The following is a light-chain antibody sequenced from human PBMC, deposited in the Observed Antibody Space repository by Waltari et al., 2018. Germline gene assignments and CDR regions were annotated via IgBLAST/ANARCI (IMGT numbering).Light chain of an antibody. Sequence: EIVLTQSPGTLSLSRGERATLSCRASQSVTSNYLAWYQQKPGQAPRLLISGASSRATGIPDRFSGGGSGTDFTLTISRLEPEDFALYHCQQYGTSPWTFGQGTKVEIK. CDR2: GAS. CDR3: QQYGTSPWT. V-gene: IGKV3-20*01. CDR1: QSVTSNY. J-gene: IGKJ1*01.